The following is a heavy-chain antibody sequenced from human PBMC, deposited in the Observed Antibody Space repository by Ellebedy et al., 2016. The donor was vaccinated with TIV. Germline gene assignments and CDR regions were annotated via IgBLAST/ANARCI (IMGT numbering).Heavy chain of an antibody. CDR3: ARETNYYDSSPMDV. D-gene: IGHD3-22*01. J-gene: IGHJ6*02. CDR1: GFTFDDYT. V-gene: IGHV3-49*04. Sequence: GESLKISCTASGFTFDDYTMSWVRQAPGRGLECVGSISSKDYDGTTEYSASVKGRFTISRADSRSIVYLQMNSLKTEDTAVYYCARETNYYDSSPMDVWGQGTTVTVSS. CDR2: ISSKDYDGTT.